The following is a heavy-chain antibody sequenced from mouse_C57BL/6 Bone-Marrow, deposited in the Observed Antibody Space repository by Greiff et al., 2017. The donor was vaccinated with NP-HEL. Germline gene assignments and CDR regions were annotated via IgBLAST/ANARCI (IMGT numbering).Heavy chain of an antibody. V-gene: IGHV1-15*01. CDR2: IDPETGGT. Sequence: VQLQQSGAELVRPGASVTLSCKASGYTFTDYEMHWVKQTPVHGLEWIGAIDPETGGTAYTQKFKGKAILTADKSSSTAYMELRSLTSEDSAVYYCTRSGITTDFWGQGTTLTVSS. CDR1: GYTFTDYE. CDR3: TRSGITTDF. J-gene: IGHJ2*01. D-gene: IGHD1-1*01.